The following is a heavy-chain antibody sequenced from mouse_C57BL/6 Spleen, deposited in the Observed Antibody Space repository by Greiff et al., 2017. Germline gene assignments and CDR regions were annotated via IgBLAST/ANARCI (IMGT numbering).Heavy chain of an antibody. J-gene: IGHJ3*01. Sequence: QVQLKQSGAELVRPGASVTLSCKASGYTFTDYEMHWVKQTPVHGLEWIGAIDPETGGTAYNQKFKGKAILTADKSSSTAYMQLRSLTSEDSAVYYCTRPGRGFAYWGQGTLVTVSA. CDR3: TRPGRGFAY. D-gene: IGHD3-3*01. CDR2: IDPETGGT. CDR1: GYTFTDYE. V-gene: IGHV1-15*01.